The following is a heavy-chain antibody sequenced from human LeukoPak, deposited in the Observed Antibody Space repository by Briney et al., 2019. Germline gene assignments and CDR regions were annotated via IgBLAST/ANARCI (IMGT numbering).Heavy chain of an antibody. D-gene: IGHD3-16*01. CDR3: ARETSQKGAHYMDV. CDR2: IYYSGST. CDR1: GGSISSYY. Sequence: PSETLSLTCTVSGGSISSYYWSWIRQPPGKGLEWIGYIYYSGSTNYNPSLTSRVTISVDTSKNQFSLTLTSVTAADTAVYYCARETSQKGAHYMDVWGKGTTVTMSS. V-gene: IGHV4-59*01. J-gene: IGHJ6*03.